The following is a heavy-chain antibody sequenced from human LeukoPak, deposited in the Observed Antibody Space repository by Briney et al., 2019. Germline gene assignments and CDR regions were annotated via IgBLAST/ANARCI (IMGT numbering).Heavy chain of an antibody. J-gene: IGHJ4*02. CDR2: IWYDGTNK. D-gene: IGHD5-24*01. V-gene: IGHV3-33*01. CDR1: GFTFSSYG. CDR3: ARRDGYDFDY. Sequence: PGGSLRLSCAASGFTFSSYGMHWVRQAPGKGLEWVAVIWYDGTNKYYADSVEGRLTISRDNSKNTLYLQMNSLSAEDTAVYYCARRDGYDFDYWGQGTLVTVSS.